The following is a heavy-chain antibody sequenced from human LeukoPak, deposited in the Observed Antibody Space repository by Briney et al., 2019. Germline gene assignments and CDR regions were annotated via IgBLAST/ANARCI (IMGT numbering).Heavy chain of an antibody. D-gene: IGHD1-1*01. V-gene: IGHV3-23*01. CDR2: INGDGSSTS. J-gene: IGHJ3*02. CDR3: AKAYSAIDWSDAFDI. CDR1: GFTFSSYS. Sequence: GGSLRLSCAASGFTFSSYSMSWVRQAPGKGLEWVSAINGDGSSTSFYADSVRGRFTMSRDNSKNTLWLQMNSLRGDDTAIYFCAKAYSAIDWSDAFDIWGQGTLVTVSS.